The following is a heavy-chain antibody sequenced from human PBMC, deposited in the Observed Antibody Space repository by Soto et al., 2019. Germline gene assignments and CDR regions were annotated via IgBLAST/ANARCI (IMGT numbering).Heavy chain of an antibody. V-gene: IGHV3-30-3*01. CDR3: ARDGNPDIVLVPAAMLLFAFDI. CDR2: ISYDGSNK. CDR1: GFTFSSYA. D-gene: IGHD2-2*01. J-gene: IGHJ3*02. Sequence: GGSLRLSCAASGFTFSSYAMHWVRQAPGKGLEWVAVISYDGSNKYYADSVKGRFTISRDNSKNTLYLQMNSLRAEDTAVYYCARDGNPDIVLVPAAMLLFAFDIWGQGTMVTV.